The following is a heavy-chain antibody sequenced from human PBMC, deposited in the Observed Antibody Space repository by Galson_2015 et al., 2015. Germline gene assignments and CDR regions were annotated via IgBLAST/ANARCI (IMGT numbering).Heavy chain of an antibody. Sequence: SLRLSCAGSQFPFSDHGMSWVRQAPGKGLEWVSSISGSGSDTYYAEAVQGRFTISRDNSMNTLYLHVSSLRVEDTAVYFCAKERAKSASGFLDSWGQGTLVTVSS. V-gene: IGHV3-23*01. CDR3: AKERAKSASGFLDS. CDR1: QFPFSDHG. CDR2: ISGSGSDT. D-gene: IGHD6-25*01. J-gene: IGHJ4*02.